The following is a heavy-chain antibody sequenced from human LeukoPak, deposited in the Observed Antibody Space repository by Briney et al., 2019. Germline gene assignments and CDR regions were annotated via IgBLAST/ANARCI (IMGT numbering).Heavy chain of an antibody. CDR2: INQYGSEQ. V-gene: IGHV3-7*01. J-gene: IGHJ4*02. CDR3: SRSLDY. CDR1: GFTFSSYW. Sequence: GGSLRLSCAASGFTFSSYWMSWVRQAPGKGMEWVANINQYGSEQYYAASVKGRFTISRDNAKNSLYLQMNSLRAEDTAVYYCSRSLDYLGQGALVTVPS.